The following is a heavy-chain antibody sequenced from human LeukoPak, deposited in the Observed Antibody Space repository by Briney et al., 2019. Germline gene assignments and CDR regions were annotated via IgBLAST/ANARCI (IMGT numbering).Heavy chain of an antibody. V-gene: IGHV4-30-4*01. Sequence: PSQTLSLTCTVSGGSISSGDYYWSWIRQPPGKGLEWIGYIYYSGSTYQNPSFKTRVTILVDTSKIQFSLKMSSVTAADTAVYYCVRRYCSGGRCYLDYWGQGTLVTVSS. D-gene: IGHD2-15*01. CDR1: GGSISSGDYY. CDR3: VRRYCSGGRCYLDY. CDR2: IYYSGST. J-gene: IGHJ4*02.